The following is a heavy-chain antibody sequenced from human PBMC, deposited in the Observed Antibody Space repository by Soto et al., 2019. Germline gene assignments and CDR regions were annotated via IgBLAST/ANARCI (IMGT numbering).Heavy chain of an antibody. CDR1: GFSFSTYA. D-gene: IGHD4-17*01. CDR3: AKETTVTTFLGYFYYYGMDV. V-gene: IGHV3-30*18. Sequence: QVQLVESGGGVVQPGRSLRLSCAASGFSFSTYAMHWVRQAPGKGLEWVAVMSDDGSNKYYADSARGRFTISRDNSKKSLYLQMNSLRAEDTAVYYCAKETTVTTFLGYFYYYGMDVWGQGTTVTVSS. CDR2: MSDDGSNK. J-gene: IGHJ6*02.